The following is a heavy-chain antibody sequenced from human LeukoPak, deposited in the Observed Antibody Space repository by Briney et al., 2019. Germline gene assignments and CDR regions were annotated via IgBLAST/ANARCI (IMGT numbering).Heavy chain of an antibody. V-gene: IGHV4-59*01. CDR1: GGSISSYY. J-gene: IGHJ4*02. CDR3: ARQYGGAIVATITDY. CDR2: IYYSGST. D-gene: IGHD5-12*01. Sequence: SETLSLTCTVSGGSISSYYWSWIRQPPGKGLEWIGYIYYSGSTNYNPSLKSRVTISVDTSKNQFSLKLSSVTAADTAVYYCARQYGGAIVATITDYWGQGTLVTVSS.